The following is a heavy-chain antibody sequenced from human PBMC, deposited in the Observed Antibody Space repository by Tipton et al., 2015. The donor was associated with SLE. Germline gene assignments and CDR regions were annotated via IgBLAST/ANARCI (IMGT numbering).Heavy chain of an antibody. D-gene: IGHD6-13*01. J-gene: IGHJ4*02. CDR2: IKQDGSEK. CDR3: AKDKSLGVAAAGLDY. Sequence: SLRLSCAASGFTFSSYWMGWVRQAPGKGLEWVANIKQDGSEKYYVDSVKGRFTISRDNSRNTPYLQMNNLRLEDTALYYCAKDKSLGVAAAGLDYWGQGILVTVSS. V-gene: IGHV3-7*01. CDR1: GFTFSSYW.